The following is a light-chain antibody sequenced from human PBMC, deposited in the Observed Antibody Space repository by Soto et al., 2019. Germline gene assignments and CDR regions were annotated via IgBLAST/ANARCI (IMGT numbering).Light chain of an antibody. CDR1: QSVSSD. V-gene: IGKV3-15*01. CDR3: QQYNNWWT. Sequence: EIVMTQSPATLSVSPGERATLSCRASQSVSSDLAWYQKKPGQAPRLLIYGASTRATGIPARFSGSGSGTEFTLTITSLQSEDFAVYYCQQYNNWWTFGQGTRVKSN. J-gene: IGKJ1*01. CDR2: GAS.